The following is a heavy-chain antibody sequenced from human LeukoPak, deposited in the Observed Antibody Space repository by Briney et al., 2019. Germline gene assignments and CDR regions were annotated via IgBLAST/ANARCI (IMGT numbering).Heavy chain of an antibody. CDR2: ISSSSSTI. CDR3: ARDRDYGTFDY. Sequence: PGGSLRLSCAASGFTFSSYSMNWVRQAPGKGLEWVSYISSSSSTIYCADSVKGRFTISRDNAKNSLYLEMNSLRSDDTAIYYCARDRDYGTFDYWGQGTLVTVSS. CDR1: GFTFSSYS. V-gene: IGHV3-48*01. D-gene: IGHD4-17*01. J-gene: IGHJ4*02.